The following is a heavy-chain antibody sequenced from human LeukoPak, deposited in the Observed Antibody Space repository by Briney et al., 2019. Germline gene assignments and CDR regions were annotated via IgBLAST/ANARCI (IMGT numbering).Heavy chain of an antibody. D-gene: IGHD7-27*01. CDR1: GGSISSSSYY. Sequence: SETLSLTCTVSGGSISSSSYYWGWIRQPPGKGLEWIESICYSGSTYYNPSLKSRVTISVDTSKNQFSLKLSSVTAADTAVYYCARGDSTGLDDYSDYWGQGTLVTVSS. CDR3: ARGDSTGLDDYSDY. J-gene: IGHJ4*02. CDR2: ICYSGST. V-gene: IGHV4-39*01.